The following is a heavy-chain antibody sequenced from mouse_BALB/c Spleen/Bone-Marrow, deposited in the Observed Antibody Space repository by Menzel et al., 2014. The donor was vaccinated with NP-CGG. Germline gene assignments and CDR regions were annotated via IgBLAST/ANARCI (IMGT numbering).Heavy chain of an antibody. J-gene: IGHJ2*01. V-gene: IGHV1S130*01. CDR1: GYTFTNSW. CDR2: IHPNSGNT. CDR3: ATGYYFDY. D-gene: IGHD4-1*01. Sequence: LQQSGSVLVRPGASVKLSCKASGYTFTNSWIHWAKQRPGQGLEWIGEIHPNSGNTNFNEKFKVKATLTVDTSSSTAYVDLSSLTAEDSAVYYCATGYYFDYWGQGTTLTVSS.